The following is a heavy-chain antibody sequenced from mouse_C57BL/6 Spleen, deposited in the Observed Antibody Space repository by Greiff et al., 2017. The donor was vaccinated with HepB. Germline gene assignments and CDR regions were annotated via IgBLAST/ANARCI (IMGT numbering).Heavy chain of an antibody. CDR1: GYTFTSYW. CDR2: IDPSDSYT. CDR3: ARRYYGSSPYYYAMDY. V-gene: IGHV1-50*01. D-gene: IGHD1-1*01. J-gene: IGHJ4*01. Sequence: QVHVKQPGAELVKPGASVKLSCKASGYTFTSYWMQWVKQRPGQGLEWIGEIDPSDSYTNYNQKFKGKATLTVDTSSSTAYMQLSSLTSEDSAVYYCARRYYGSSPYYYAMDYWGQGTSVTVSS.